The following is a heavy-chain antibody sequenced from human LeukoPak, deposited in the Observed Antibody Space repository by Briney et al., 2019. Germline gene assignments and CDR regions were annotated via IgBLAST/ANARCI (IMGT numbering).Heavy chain of an antibody. CDR1: GYTFTSSG. CDR3: VRDPTAAASTDDWFDP. J-gene: IGHJ5*02. CDR2: ISAYNGDT. V-gene: IGHV1-18*01. Sequence: ASVKVSCKASGYTFTSSGISWVRQAPGQGLEWMGWISAYNGDTNSAQKLPGRVSMTTDTSTNTAYMELRSLRSDDTAVYYCVRDPTAAASTDDWFDPWGQGTLVTVSS. D-gene: IGHD6-13*01.